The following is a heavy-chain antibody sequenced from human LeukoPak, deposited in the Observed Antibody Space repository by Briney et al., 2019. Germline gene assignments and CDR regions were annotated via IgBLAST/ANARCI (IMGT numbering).Heavy chain of an antibody. J-gene: IGHJ6*02. V-gene: IGHV4-34*01. D-gene: IGHD6-13*01. CDR3: ARGLQQPANYYYGMDV. Sequence: SETLSLTCAVYGGSFSGYYWSWIRQPPGKGLEWIGEINHSGSTNYNPSLKSRVTISVDTSKNQFSLKLSSVIAADTAVYYCARGLQQPANYYYGMDVWGQGTTVTVSS. CDR1: GGSFSGYY. CDR2: INHSGST.